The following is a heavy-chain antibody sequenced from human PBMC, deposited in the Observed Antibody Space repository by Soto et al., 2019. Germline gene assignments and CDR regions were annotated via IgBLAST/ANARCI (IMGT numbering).Heavy chain of an antibody. D-gene: IGHD2-2*01. CDR1: GGTFSSYA. V-gene: IGHV1-69*13. CDR2: IIPIFGTA. Sequence: SVKVSFQASGGTFSSYAISWVRQAPGQGLEWMGGIIPIFGTANYAQKFQGRVTITADESTSTAYMELSSLRSEDTAVYYCARSPTLPAASLYTFAPSGQGTLVTVSS. J-gene: IGHJ5*02. CDR3: ARSPTLPAASLYTFAP.